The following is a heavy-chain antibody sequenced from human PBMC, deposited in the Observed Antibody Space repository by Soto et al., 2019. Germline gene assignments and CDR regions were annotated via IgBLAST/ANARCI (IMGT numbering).Heavy chain of an antibody. CDR1: GYTCTSYG. CDR3: ARDLDYGSGSSNSYYYYYMAV. Sequence: QVPLVQSGAEVKKPGASVKVSCKASGYTCTSYGISWVRQAPGQGLEWMVWISAYNGNTNYAQKLQGRVTMTTDTSTSTAYMELRSLRSDDTAVYYCARDLDYGSGSSNSYYYYYMAVWGKGTTVTVSS. D-gene: IGHD3-10*01. J-gene: IGHJ6*03. CDR2: ISAYNGNT. V-gene: IGHV1-18*01.